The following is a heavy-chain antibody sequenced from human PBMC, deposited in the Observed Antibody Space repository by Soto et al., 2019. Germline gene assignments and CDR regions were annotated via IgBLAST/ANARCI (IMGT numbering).Heavy chain of an antibody. D-gene: IGHD3-10*01. J-gene: IGHJ4*02. Sequence: EVQLVESGGGLVQPGGSLRLSCAASGFTFSTCWMMWVRQAPGKGLEWVANINHDGSERYYVDYVKGRFTISRDNDKDSVNMLMNSLRGEDTAVYYCVKDNRGSYWGQGTLVTVSS. CDR3: VKDNRGSY. V-gene: IGHV3-7*01. CDR2: INHDGSER. CDR1: GFTFSTCW.